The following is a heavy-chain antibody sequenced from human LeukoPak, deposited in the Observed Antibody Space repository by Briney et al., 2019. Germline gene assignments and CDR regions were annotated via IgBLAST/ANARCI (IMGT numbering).Heavy chain of an antibody. Sequence: SETLSLTCIVSGGSISSSIYYWAWVRQPPGKGLEWIGTVFYNGATQYSPSLRSRVTISIDTSTNQFSLKLSSVTAADTAVYYCARVGLQGALDIWGQGTMVTVSS. CDR2: VFYNGAT. D-gene: IGHD5-24*01. CDR3: ARVGLQGALDI. V-gene: IGHV4-39*07. CDR1: GGSISSSIYY. J-gene: IGHJ3*02.